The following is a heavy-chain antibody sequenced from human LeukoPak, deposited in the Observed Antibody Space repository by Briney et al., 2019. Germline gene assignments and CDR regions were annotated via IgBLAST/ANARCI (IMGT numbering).Heavy chain of an antibody. CDR1: ECTFSNYW. CDR2: INRDGSEK. J-gene: IGHJ4*02. Sequence: GGSLRLSCAASECTFSNYWMSWVRQAPGNGLVWVANINRDGSEKYYVDSVKGRFTISRDNAKNSLFLHMNSLRVEDTAVDYCARDHGSSWETFDYWGQGTLVTVSS. D-gene: IGHD6-13*01. CDR3: ARDHGSSWETFDY. V-gene: IGHV3-7*03.